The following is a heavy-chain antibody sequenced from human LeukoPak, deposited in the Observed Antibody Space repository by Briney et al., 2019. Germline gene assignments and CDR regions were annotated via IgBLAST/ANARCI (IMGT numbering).Heavy chain of an antibody. D-gene: IGHD3-9*01. V-gene: IGHV4-59*01. J-gene: IGHJ5*02. Sequence: SQTLSLTCAVSGGSISSYYWSWIRQPPGKGLEWIGYIYYSGSTNYNPSLKSRVTISVDTSKNQFSLKLSSVTAADTAVYYCARGDNYDILTGYSTYNWFDPWGQGTLVTVSS. CDR3: ARGDNYDILTGYSTYNWFDP. CDR2: IYYSGST. CDR1: GGSISSYY.